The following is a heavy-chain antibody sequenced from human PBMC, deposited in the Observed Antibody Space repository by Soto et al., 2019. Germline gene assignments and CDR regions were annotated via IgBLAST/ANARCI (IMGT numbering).Heavy chain of an antibody. D-gene: IGHD5-12*01. CDR3: ARVRVDVLTGATRSLYIMHV. CDR2: VYYTGSS. CDR1: GGSIISGGHY. J-gene: IGHJ6*02. V-gene: IGHV4-31*11. Sequence: TLSLTCAVSGGSIISGGHYWTWFRQHPGKGLEWGGYVYYTGSSSYNPSLQSRLTLSVDTSKNQFSLRLDSVSAADTAVYYCARVRVDVLTGATRSLYIMHVWDQATTAPVSS.